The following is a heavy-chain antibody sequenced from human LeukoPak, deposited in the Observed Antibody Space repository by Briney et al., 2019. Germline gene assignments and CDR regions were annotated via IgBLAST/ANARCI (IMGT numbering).Heavy chain of an antibody. CDR3: ARLRSNLYYYYGMDV. D-gene: IGHD4-11*01. CDR2: IYYSGST. J-gene: IGHJ6*02. Sequence: SETLSLTCTGSGGSISSYYWSWIRQPPGEGLEWIGYIYYSGSTNYNPSLKSRVTISVDTSKNQFSLKLSSVTAADTAAYYCARLRSNLYYYYGMDVWGQGTTVTVSS. V-gene: IGHV4-59*08. CDR1: GGSISSYY.